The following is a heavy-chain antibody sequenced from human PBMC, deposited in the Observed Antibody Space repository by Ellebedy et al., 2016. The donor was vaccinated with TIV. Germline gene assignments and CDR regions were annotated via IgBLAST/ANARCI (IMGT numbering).Heavy chain of an antibody. CDR3: IRDGGGD. J-gene: IGHJ4*01. V-gene: IGHV3-7*03. CDR1: GFTFSSYW. CDR2: INQGGSEK. Sequence: PGGSLTLSCGASGFTFSSYWMSWLRQAPGKELEWVAHINQGGSEKYYVDSMRGRFTISRDNYRNALYLQMISLRVEDTATYYCIRDGGGDWGQGTLVTVSS. D-gene: IGHD4-17*01.